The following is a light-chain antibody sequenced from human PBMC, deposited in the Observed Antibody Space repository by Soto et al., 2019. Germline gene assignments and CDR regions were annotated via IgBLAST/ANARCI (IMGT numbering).Light chain of an antibody. Sequence: DIVMTQTPLSSPVTLGQPASISCRSSQSLVHSDGNTYLSWFQQRPGQPPRLLIYKISMRFSGVPDRFSGSGSGTDFTLTISSLEPEDSAVYFCQQRSSWPPTFGGGTKVDNK. V-gene: IGKV2-24*01. CDR3: QQRSSWPPT. CDR1: QSLVHSDGNTY. CDR2: KIS. J-gene: IGKJ4*01.